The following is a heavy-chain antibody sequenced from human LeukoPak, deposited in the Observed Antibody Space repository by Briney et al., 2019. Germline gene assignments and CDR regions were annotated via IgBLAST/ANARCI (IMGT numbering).Heavy chain of an antibody. CDR3: TRLFYYGSSGYYPDH. V-gene: IGHV3-72*01. J-gene: IGHJ4*02. CDR2: SKNRGNAYST. D-gene: IGHD3-22*01. Sequence: PGGSLRLSCAVSGFTFSDHHMDWVRQAPGKGLEWIGRSKNRGNAYSTVYAASVKGRFSFSRDDAQNSLYLQMNSLKTEDTAVYYCTRLFYYGSSGYYPDHWGQGTLVTVSS. CDR1: GFTFSDHH.